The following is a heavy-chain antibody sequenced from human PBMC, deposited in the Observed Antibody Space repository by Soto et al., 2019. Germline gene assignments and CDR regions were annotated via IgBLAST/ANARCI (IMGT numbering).Heavy chain of an antibody. V-gene: IGHV1-69*01. CDR2: IIPMFGSA. Sequence: QVQLVQSGAEVKKPGSSVKVSCKASGGTFSNYGISWVRQVPGQGLEWMAGIIPMFGSANYAQRFQDRVTITADESTSTAYMELRSLRYEDTAVYYCAAYSSGWYNFDYWGQGSLVTVSS. D-gene: IGHD6-19*01. CDR3: AAYSSGWYNFDY. J-gene: IGHJ4*02. CDR1: GGTFSNYG.